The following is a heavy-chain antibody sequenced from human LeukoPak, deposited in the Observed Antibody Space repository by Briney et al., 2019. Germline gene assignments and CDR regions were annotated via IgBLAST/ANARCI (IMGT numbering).Heavy chain of an antibody. CDR2: IKFDGSAT. J-gene: IGHJ4*02. V-gene: IGHV3-7*01. D-gene: IGHD1-26*01. CDR3: ARDLFSGTYHEDF. CDR1: RFTFSSYW. Sequence: GGSLRLSCAASRFTFSSYWMHWVRQAPGKGLEWVANIKFDGSATYYVDSVKGRFTISRDDAKNSLYLQMNSLRGEDTAVYYCARDLFSGTYHEDFWGQGTLVIVSS.